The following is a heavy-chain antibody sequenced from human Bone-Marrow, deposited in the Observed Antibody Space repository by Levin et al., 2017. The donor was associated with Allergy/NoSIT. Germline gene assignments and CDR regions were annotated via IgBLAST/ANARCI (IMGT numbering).Heavy chain of an antibody. Sequence: PSETLSLTCTVSGGSISSYYWSWIRQPPGKGLEWIGYIYYSGSTNYNPSLKSRVTISVDTSKNQFSLQLSSVTAADTAVYYCARVSSTARPVAQFDYWGQGTLVTVSS. J-gene: IGHJ4*02. D-gene: IGHD6-6*01. CDR2: IYYSGST. V-gene: IGHV4-59*01. CDR3: ARVSSTARPVAQFDY. CDR1: GGSISSYY.